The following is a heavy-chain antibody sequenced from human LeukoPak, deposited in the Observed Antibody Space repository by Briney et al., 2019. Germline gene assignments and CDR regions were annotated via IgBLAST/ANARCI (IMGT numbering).Heavy chain of an antibody. Sequence: GGSLGLSCAASGFTFSSYAMSWVRQAPGKGLEWVSAISGSGGSTYYADSVKGRFTISRDNSKNTLYLQMNSLRAEDTAVYYCAKANPDYDFWSGYYPTTFNWFDPWGQGTLVTVSS. CDR2: ISGSGGST. J-gene: IGHJ5*02. CDR1: GFTFSSYA. CDR3: AKANPDYDFWSGYYPTTFNWFDP. D-gene: IGHD3-3*01. V-gene: IGHV3-23*01.